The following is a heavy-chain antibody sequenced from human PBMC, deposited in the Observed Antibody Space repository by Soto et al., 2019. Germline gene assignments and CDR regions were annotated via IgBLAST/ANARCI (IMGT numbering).Heavy chain of an antibody. CDR1: GGTFSTYT. J-gene: IGHJ4*02. Sequence: SVKVSCKASGGTFSTYTITWVRQAPGQGLEWMGRIIPIIGIINYAQKFQGRVTITADKFTGTAYMELTRLRSDDTAVYYCARGGGDGYSGYDYYYFDYWTQGALVTVSS. V-gene: IGHV1-69*02. CDR2: IIPIIGII. D-gene: IGHD5-12*01. CDR3: ARGGGDGYSGYDYYYFDY.